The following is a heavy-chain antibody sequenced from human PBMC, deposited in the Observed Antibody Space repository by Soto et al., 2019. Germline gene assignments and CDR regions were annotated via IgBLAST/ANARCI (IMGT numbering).Heavy chain of an antibody. CDR2: MSYDGSNK. V-gene: IGHV3-30*18. CDR3: AKDDRGYNFAYYHGMDV. D-gene: IGHD5-12*01. CDR1: GFTFSNYG. J-gene: IGHJ6*02. Sequence: QVQLVESGGGVVQPGRSLRLSCAASGFTFSNYGMHWVRQAPGKGLEWVAVMSYDGSNKYYADSVKGRFTISRDNSKNTLYLQMNSLRVEDTAVYYCAKDDRGYNFAYYHGMDVWGQGTTVTVSS.